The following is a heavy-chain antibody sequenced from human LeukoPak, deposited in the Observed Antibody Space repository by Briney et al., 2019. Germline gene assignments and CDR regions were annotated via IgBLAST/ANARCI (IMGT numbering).Heavy chain of an antibody. CDR2: ISAYNGNT. CDR1: GYTFTSYG. D-gene: IGHD2-2*01. J-gene: IGHJ4*02. CDR3: ARGVGYCSSTSCRYFDY. Sequence: ASVKVSCKASGYTFTSYGISGVRQAPGQGLEWMGWISAYNGNTNYAQKLQGRVTMTTDTSTSTAYMELRSLRSDDTAVYYCARGVGYCSSTSCRYFDYWGQGTLVTVSS. V-gene: IGHV1-18*01.